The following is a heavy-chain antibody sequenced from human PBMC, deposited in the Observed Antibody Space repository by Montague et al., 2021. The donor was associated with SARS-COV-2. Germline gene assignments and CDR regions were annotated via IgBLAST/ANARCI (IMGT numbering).Heavy chain of an antibody. CDR3: ARGSGGY. D-gene: IGHD3-16*01. CDR2: IYYTGSV. J-gene: IGHJ4*02. Sequence: SETLSLTCTVSGDSISSYYWSWIRQPPGKGLEWIGYIYYTGSVNYNPSLKSRVTISVDTSKNQFSLKLSSVTAADTAVYYCARGSGGYWGQGTLVTVSS. V-gene: IGHV4-59*01. CDR1: GDSISSYY.